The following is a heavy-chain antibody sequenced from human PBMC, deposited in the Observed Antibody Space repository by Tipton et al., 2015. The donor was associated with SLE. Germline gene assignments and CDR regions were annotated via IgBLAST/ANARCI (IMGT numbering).Heavy chain of an antibody. J-gene: IGHJ3*02. CDR2: VSDDGTIP. CDR1: GLTFTSYV. Sequence: SLRLSCAASGLTFTSYVMSWVRQAPGKGLEWVASVSDDGTIPFYAHSVKGRFIISRDNSKNTLSLHMSGLRAEDTAVYYCARDPPTYVFKSGAFDIWGQGTMVTVSS. CDR3: ARDPPTYVFKSGAFDI. D-gene: IGHD3-16*01. V-gene: IGHV3-30-3*01.